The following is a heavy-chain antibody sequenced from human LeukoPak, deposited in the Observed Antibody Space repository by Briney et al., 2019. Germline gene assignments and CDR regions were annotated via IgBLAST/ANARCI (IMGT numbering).Heavy chain of an antibody. CDR1: GFTFSTYG. Sequence: GGSLRLPCAASGFTFSTYGMSWVRQAPGKGLEWVSAITSSGGSTYYADSVKGRFTISRDNSKHTMYLQMNSLRAQDTAVYYCAKDPTMIVVVIPDYWGQGTLVTVSS. D-gene: IGHD3-22*01. CDR2: ITSSGGST. CDR3: AKDPTMIVVVIPDY. V-gene: IGHV3-23*01. J-gene: IGHJ4*02.